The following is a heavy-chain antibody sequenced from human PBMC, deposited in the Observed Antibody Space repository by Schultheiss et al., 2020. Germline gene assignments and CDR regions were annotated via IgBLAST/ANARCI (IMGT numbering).Heavy chain of an antibody. CDR3: ARRATVSYYGLDV. V-gene: IGHV3-11*04. J-gene: IGHJ6*02. D-gene: IGHD4-11*01. Sequence: GGSLRLSCAASGFIFSDYYMSWIRQAPGKGLEWVLYISSSGSTTHYADSVKGRFTISRDNAKNSLYLQMNSLRAEDTAVYYCARRATVSYYGLDVWGHGTTVTVS. CDR2: ISSSGSTT. CDR1: GFIFSDYY.